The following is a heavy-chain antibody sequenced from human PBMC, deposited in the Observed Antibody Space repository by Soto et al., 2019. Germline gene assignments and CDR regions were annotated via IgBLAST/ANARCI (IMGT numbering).Heavy chain of an antibody. D-gene: IGHD3-9*01. Sequence: QVQLQESGPGLVQPSETLSLTCNVSGGSVTTGGWYWNWIRQPPGGGLEWIGHVYDTGTTDYNPSARSRVPISVDTSKNQFSLKLRSVTAADTDIYYCARSYSDWLKPVDNWGQGSLVTVSS. CDR2: VYDTGTT. CDR3: ARSYSDWLKPVDN. CDR1: GGSVTTGGWY. J-gene: IGHJ4*02. V-gene: IGHV4-61*08.